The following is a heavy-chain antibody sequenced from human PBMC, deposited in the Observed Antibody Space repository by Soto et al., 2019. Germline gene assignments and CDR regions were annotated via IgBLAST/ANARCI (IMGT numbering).Heavy chain of an antibody. CDR2: TYYRSEWYN. V-gene: IGHV6-1*01. Sequence: SQTLSLTCAISGGSVSSNSAAWNWIRQSPSRGLEWLGRTYYRSEWYNDYAVSVKSRITINPDTSKNQFSLQLNSVTPEDKAVYYCARGTAAGTGMDVWGQGTPVTVSS. CDR3: ARGTAAGTGMDV. CDR1: GGSVSSNSAA. D-gene: IGHD6-13*01. J-gene: IGHJ6*02.